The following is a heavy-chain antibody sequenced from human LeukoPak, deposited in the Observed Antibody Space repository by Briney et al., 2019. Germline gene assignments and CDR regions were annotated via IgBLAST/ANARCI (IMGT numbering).Heavy chain of an antibody. CDR3: ARPQEGSSGWYWGLDY. V-gene: IGHV5-51*01. Sequence: GESLKISCKASGYSFTYYWIGWVRQMPGKGLEWMGIIYPGDSDTRYSPSFQGQVTISADKSISTAYLQWSSLKASDTAMYYCARPQEGSSGWYWGLDYWGQGTLVTVSS. CDR2: IYPGDSDT. D-gene: IGHD6-19*01. J-gene: IGHJ4*02. CDR1: GYSFTYYW.